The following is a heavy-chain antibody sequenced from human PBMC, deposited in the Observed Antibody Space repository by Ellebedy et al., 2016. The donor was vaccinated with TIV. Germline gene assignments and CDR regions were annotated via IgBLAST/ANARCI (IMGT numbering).Heavy chain of an antibody. CDR1: GFTFSSYW. CDR2: ITSDGSGT. Sequence: PGGSLRLSCAASGFTFSSYWMHWVRKAPGKGLVWVSRITSDGSGTSYADSVQGRFTISRDNAKHTLYLQMNSLRAEDTAVYYCATLGSSSTFDYWGQGTLVTVSS. CDR3: ATLGSSSTFDY. V-gene: IGHV3-74*01. J-gene: IGHJ4*02. D-gene: IGHD6-6*01.